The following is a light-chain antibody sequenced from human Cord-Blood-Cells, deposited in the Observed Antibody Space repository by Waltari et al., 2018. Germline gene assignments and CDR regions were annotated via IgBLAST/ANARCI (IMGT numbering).Light chain of an antibody. CDR3: CSYAGRDVV. J-gene: IGLJ2*01. Sequence: QSALTQPASVSGSPRQSITISCTGTSSDVGSYNLVSWYQQHPGKAPKLMIYEGSKRPSGVSNRFSGSKSGNTASLTISGLQAEDEADYYCCSYAGRDVVFGGGTKLTVL. CDR2: EGS. CDR1: SSDVGSYNL. V-gene: IGLV2-23*01.